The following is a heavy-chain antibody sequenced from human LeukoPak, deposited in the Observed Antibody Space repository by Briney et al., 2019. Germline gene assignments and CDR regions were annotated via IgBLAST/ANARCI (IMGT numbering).Heavy chain of an antibody. CDR2: ISGSDDTP. CDR1: GFTFSSYA. D-gene: IGHD1-1*01. V-gene: IGHV3-23*01. J-gene: IGHJ4*02. CDR3: AKDGTGTTLNY. Sequence: GGSLRLSCAASGFTFSSYAMSWVRQAPGKGLEWVSTISGSDDTPYYADSVKGRFTISRDSYRNTLFLQMNSLRAEDTAVYYCAKDGTGTTLNYWGQGTLVSVSS.